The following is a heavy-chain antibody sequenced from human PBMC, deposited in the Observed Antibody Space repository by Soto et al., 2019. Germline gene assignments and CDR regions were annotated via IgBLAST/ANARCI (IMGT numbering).Heavy chain of an antibody. Sequence: QVQLVESGGGVVQPGRSLRLSCAASGFTFSSYGMHWVRQAPGKGLEWVAVISYDGSNKYYADSVKGRFTISRDNSKNTLYLQMNSLRAEDTAVYYCAKERGIVLVPAAPLVPWGQGTLVTVSS. J-gene: IGHJ5*02. CDR1: GFTFSSYG. V-gene: IGHV3-30*18. CDR2: ISYDGSNK. CDR3: AKERGIVLVPAAPLVP. D-gene: IGHD2-2*01.